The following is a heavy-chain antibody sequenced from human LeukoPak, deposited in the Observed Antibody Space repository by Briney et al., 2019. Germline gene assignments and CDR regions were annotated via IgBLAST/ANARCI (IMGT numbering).Heavy chain of an antibody. CDR2: ISAYNGDT. CDR1: GYTFTSYG. D-gene: IGHD2-15*01. J-gene: IGHJ1*01. V-gene: IGHV1-18*01. Sequence: GASVKVSCKASGYTFTSYGISWVRQAPGQGLEWMGWISAYNGDTNYAQKLQGRVTMTTDTSTSTAYMELRSLRSDDTAVYYCAREYCSGGSCYGEYFQHWGQGTLVTVSS. CDR3: AREYCSGGSCYGEYFQH.